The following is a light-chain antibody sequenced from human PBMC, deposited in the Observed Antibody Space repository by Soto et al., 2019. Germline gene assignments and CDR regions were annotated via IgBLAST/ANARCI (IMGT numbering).Light chain of an antibody. V-gene: IGLV2-11*01. CDR3: CSYVGSYSWV. CDR1: SSDVGGFTY. Sequence: QSALTQPRSVSGSPGQSVTISCSASSSDVGGFTYVSWYQQHPGKAPKLLIYDDSQRPSGVPDRLSGSKSGYTASLTISGLQAEDEADYYCCSYVGSYSWVFGGGTKLTVL. CDR2: DDS. J-gene: IGLJ3*02.